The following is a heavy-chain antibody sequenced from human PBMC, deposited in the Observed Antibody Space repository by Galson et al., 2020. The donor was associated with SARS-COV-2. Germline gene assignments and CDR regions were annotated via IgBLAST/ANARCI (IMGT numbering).Heavy chain of an antibody. D-gene: IGHD1-26*01. CDR2: ISYDGSNK. V-gene: IGHV3-30-3*01. J-gene: IGHJ4*02. CDR1: GFTFSSYA. Sequence: GESLKISCAASGFTFSSYAMHWVRQAPGKGLEWVAVISYDGSNKYYADSVKGRFTISRDNSKNTLYLQMNSLRAEDTAVYYCARPSSGSYYGYFDYWGQGTLVTVSS. CDR3: ARPSSGSYYGYFDY.